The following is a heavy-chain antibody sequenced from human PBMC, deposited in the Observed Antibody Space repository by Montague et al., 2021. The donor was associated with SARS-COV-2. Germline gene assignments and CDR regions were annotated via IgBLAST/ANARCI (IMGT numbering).Heavy chain of an antibody. J-gene: IGHJ4*02. Sequence: SETLSLTCGVSGGSLSGYHCSWIRQPPGKGLEWIGEIGPSGSTNXNPSLKSRVIISLDTSKNQFSLKLSSVTAADTAVYYCARGLIDITMMVVVFTGASLYFDYWGQGIPVTVSS. D-gene: IGHD3-22*01. V-gene: IGHV4-34*01. CDR1: GGSLSGYH. CDR2: IGPSGST. CDR3: ARGLIDITMMVVVFTGASLYFDY.